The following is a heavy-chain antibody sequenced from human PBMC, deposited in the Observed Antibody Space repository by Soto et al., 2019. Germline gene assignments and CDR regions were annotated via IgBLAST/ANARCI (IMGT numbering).Heavy chain of an antibody. J-gene: IGHJ4*02. CDR1: GFTFTTSA. V-gene: IGHV1-18*01. CDR3: AREVGGDY. D-gene: IGHD3-16*01. Sequence: ASVKVSCKASGFTFTTSAMQWVRQAPGQGLEWMGWISAYNGNTNYAQKLQGRVTMTTDTSTSTAYMELRSLRSDDTAVYYCAREVGGDYWGQGTLVTVSS. CDR2: ISAYNGNT.